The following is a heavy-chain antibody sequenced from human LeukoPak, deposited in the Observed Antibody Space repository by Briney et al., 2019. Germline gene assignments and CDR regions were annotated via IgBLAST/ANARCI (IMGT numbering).Heavy chain of an antibody. Sequence: GGSLRLSCAASGFTFSSYSMNWVRQAPGKGLEWVSYISSSSSTIYYADSVKGRFTISRDNAKNSLYLQMNSLRAEDTAVYYCARDGWDYHDSSGYSPKYYFDYWGQGTLVTVSS. CDR2: ISSSSSTI. D-gene: IGHD3-22*01. CDR1: GFTFSSYS. CDR3: ARDGWDYHDSSGYSPKYYFDY. J-gene: IGHJ4*02. V-gene: IGHV3-48*01.